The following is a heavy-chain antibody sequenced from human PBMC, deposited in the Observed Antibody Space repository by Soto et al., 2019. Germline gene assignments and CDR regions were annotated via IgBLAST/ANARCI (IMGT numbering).Heavy chain of an antibody. CDR3: PLYCISSSCYYRSLKYDFWSGYYTYYYYYMDV. Sequence: ASVKVSCKASGYTFTSYAMHWVRQAPGQRLEWMGWINAGNGNTKYSQKFQGRVTITRDTSASTAYMELSSLRSEDKAVYYCPLYCISSSCYYRSLKYDFWSGYYTYYYYYMDVLGKGTSDTVSS. J-gene: IGHJ6*03. D-gene: IGHD3-3*01. V-gene: IGHV1-3*01. CDR1: GYTFTSYA. CDR2: INAGNGNT.